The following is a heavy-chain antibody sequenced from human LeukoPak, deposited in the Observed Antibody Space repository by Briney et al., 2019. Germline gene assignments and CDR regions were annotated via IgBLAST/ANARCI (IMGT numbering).Heavy chain of an antibody. J-gene: IGHJ2*01. CDR1: GFTFSSSN. D-gene: IGHD1-1*01. Sequence: PGGSLRLSCAASGFTFSSSNMNWVRQAPGKGLEWVSTISSDCRYIYDADSVKGRFTISRDNAKNSLYLQMNSLRAEDTAVYYCARAGVVGSTWKYFDLWGRGTLVTVSS. CDR2: ISSDCRYI. V-gene: IGHV3-21*04. CDR3: ARAGVVGSTWKYFDL.